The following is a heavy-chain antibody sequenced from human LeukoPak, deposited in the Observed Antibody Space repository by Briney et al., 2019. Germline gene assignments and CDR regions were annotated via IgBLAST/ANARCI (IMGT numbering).Heavy chain of an antibody. CDR2: INPNSGGT. CDR1: GYTFTGYY. V-gene: IGHV1-2*02. CDR3: ARVLVRGVPNFDY. D-gene: IGHD3-10*01. J-gene: IGHJ4*02. Sequence: ASVKVSCKASGYTFTGYYMHWVRQAPGQGLEWMGWINPNSGGTNYAQKFQGRVTMTRDTSISTAYMELSRLRSDDTAVYYCARVLVRGVPNFDYWGQGTLVTVSS.